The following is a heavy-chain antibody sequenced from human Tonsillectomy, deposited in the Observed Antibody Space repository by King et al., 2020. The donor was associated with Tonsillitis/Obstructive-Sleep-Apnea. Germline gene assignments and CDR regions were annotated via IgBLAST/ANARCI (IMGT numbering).Heavy chain of an antibody. J-gene: IGHJ1*01. Sequence: EVQLVESGGGLLQPGKSLRLSCAASKFNLRNSAMSWVRQAPGKGLEWVSSISGGGGDSYYADSVKGRFIISRDNSRNTLFLQINSLRVEDTAVYFCAKLNEGVAAYKESFQHWGQGTLVIVSS. D-gene: IGHD6-19*01. CDR3: AKLNEGVAAYKESFQH. V-gene: IGHV3-23*04. CDR1: KFNLRNSA. CDR2: ISGGGGDS.